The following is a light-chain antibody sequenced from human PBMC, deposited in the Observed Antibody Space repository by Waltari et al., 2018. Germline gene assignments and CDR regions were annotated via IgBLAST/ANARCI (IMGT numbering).Light chain of an antibody. J-gene: IGKJ4*01. Sequence: IVLTQSPATLSLSPGERAILSCRARQSVSGSLAWYQQKPGQAPRLLIFDASKRASGIPARFRGSGSGTDFTLTISGLESEDFAVYFCQQRTNWPGVTFGGGTKVEIK. V-gene: IGKV3-11*01. CDR2: DAS. CDR3: QQRTNWPGVT. CDR1: QSVSGS.